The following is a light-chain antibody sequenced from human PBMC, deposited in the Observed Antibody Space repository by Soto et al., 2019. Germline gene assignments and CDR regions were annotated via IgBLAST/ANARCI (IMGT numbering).Light chain of an antibody. CDR2: GAS. Sequence: EIVLTQSPGTLSLSPGERATLSCRVSQSVSSSYLAWFQQKPGQAPRLLIYGASSRDTGIPDRFSGSGSGTDFTLTISTLEPEDFAVYYCHQYGSSPGTFGQGTKVEIK. J-gene: IGKJ1*01. CDR3: HQYGSSPGT. CDR1: QSVSSSY. V-gene: IGKV3-20*01.